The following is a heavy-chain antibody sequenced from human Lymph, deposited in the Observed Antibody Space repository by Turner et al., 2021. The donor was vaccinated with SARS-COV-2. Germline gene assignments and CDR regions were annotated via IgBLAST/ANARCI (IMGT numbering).Heavy chain of an antibody. V-gene: IGHV3-23*01. CDR3: AKEGDTAMVNFDY. J-gene: IGHJ4*02. CDR1: GFTFSSYA. CDR2: ISGSGGST. Sequence: EVQLLESGGVLVQPVGSLRLSCAASGFTFSSYAMSWVRQAPGKGLGWVSAISGSGGSTYYADSVEGRFTISRDNSKNTLYLQMNSLRAEDTAVYYCAKEGDTAMVNFDYWGQGTLVTVSS. D-gene: IGHD5-18*01.